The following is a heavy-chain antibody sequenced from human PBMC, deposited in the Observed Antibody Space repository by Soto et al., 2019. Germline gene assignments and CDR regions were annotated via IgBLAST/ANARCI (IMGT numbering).Heavy chain of an antibody. J-gene: IGHJ5*02. CDR3: VRIRYQLPSSVLWLDP. CDR2: INHVGGT. Sequence: SETLSLTCAVYGGFLSESYWTWIRQPPGKGLEWIGEINHVGGTNYNPSLKSRVTMSVDTSQNQFSLRLISVTAADTAMYFCVRIRYQLPSSVLWLDPWGQGTLVT. CDR1: GGFLSESY. V-gene: IGHV4-34*01. D-gene: IGHD3-16*01.